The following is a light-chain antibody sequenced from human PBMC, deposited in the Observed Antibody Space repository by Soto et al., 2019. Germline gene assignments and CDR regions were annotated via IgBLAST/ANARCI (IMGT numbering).Light chain of an antibody. J-gene: IGKJ4*01. Sequence: EILMTQSPSTRSLYPWERATLSCRASHRVSIYLAWYQQKPGQAPRLLIYATSTRATGIPARFSGSGSGTEFTLTISSLQSEDFAVYYCQQYNNWPLTFGGGTNVDI. CDR2: ATS. CDR3: QQYNNWPLT. CDR1: HRVSIY. V-gene: IGKV3-15*01.